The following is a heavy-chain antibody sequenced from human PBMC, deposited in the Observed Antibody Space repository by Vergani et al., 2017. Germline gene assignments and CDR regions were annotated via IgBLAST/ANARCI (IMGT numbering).Heavy chain of an antibody. CDR2: ISSSSSTI. J-gene: IGHJ4*02. V-gene: IGHV3-48*01. CDR1: GFTFSSYS. D-gene: IGHD2-2*01. Sequence: EVQLVESGGGLVQPGGSLRLSCAASGFTFSSYSMNWVRQAPGKGLEWVSYISSSSSTIYYADSVKGRFTISRDNANNSLYLQMNSLRAEDTAVYYCARGVSCPDYWGQGTLVTVSS. CDR3: ARGVSCPDY.